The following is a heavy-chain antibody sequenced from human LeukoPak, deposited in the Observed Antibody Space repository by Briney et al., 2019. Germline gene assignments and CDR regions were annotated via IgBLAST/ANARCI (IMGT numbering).Heavy chain of an antibody. Sequence: SETLSLTCTVSGGSISSYYWSWIRQPPGKGLEWIGYIYYSGSTNYNPSLKSRVTISVDTSKNQFSLKLSSATAADTAVYYCARGAVATIGAFDIWGQGTMVTVSS. V-gene: IGHV4-59*01. CDR3: ARGAVATIGAFDI. D-gene: IGHD5-12*01. J-gene: IGHJ3*02. CDR2: IYYSGST. CDR1: GGSISSYY.